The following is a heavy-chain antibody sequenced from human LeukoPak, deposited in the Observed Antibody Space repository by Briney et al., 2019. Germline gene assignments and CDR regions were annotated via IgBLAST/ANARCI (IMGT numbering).Heavy chain of an antibody. J-gene: IGHJ4*02. CDR2: ISSSGSTI. Sequence: GGSPRLSCAASGFTFSNYAMNWVRQAPGKGLDWVSYISSSGSTIYYADSVKGRFTISRDNAKNSLYLQMNSLRAEDTAVYYCASSRVYGSHDYWGQGTLVTVSS. CDR3: ASSRVYGSHDY. V-gene: IGHV3-48*04. D-gene: IGHD3-10*01. CDR1: GFTFSNYA.